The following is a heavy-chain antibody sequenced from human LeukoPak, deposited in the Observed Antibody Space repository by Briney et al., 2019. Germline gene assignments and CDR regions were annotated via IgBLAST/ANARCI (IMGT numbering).Heavy chain of an antibody. CDR1: GGSVSSGSYY. Sequence: SETLSLTCTVSGGSVSSGSYYWSWIRQPPGKGLEWIGYIYYSGSTNYNPSLKSRVTISVDTSKNQFSLKLSSVTAADTAVYYCARDLSAAAGWFDPWGQGTLVTVSS. CDR3: ARDLSAAAGWFDP. CDR2: IYYSGST. V-gene: IGHV4-61*01. J-gene: IGHJ5*02. D-gene: IGHD6-25*01.